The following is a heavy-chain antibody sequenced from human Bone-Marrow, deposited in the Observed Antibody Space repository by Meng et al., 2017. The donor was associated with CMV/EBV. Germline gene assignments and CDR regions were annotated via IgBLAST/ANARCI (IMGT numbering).Heavy chain of an antibody. CDR3: TGSNYDFRH. V-gene: IGHV3-74*01. CDR2: INSDGTGT. D-gene: IGHD3-3*01. Sequence: GESLKISCAASGFTFSNYWMHWVRQAPGKGLMWVSRINSDGTGTIYADSVKGRFTMSRDNAKNTLYLQMNSLRAEDTAISYCTGSNYDFRHWGQGTLVTVSS. J-gene: IGHJ4*02. CDR1: GFTFSNYW.